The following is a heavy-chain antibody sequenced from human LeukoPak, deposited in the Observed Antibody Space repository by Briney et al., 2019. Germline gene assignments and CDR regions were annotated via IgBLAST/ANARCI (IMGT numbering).Heavy chain of an antibody. D-gene: IGHD3-10*01. CDR1: GFTFSSYA. CDR2: ISGSGGST. J-gene: IGHJ4*02. V-gene: IGHV3-23*01. Sequence: GGTLRLSCAASGFTFSSYAMSWVRQAPGKGLEWVSAISGSGGSTYYADSVKGRFTISRDNSKNTLYLQMNSLRAEDTAVYYCAKEMWGYYGSGSYFLPPFDYWGQGTLVTVSS. CDR3: AKEMWGYYGSGSYFLPPFDY.